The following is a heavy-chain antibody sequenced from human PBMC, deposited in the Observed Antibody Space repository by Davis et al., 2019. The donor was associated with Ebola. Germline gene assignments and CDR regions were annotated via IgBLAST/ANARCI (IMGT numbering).Heavy chain of an antibody. CDR2: IRSRADSYAT. Sequence: GESLKISCAASGFTFSASSMYWVRQTSAKGLEWLGRIRSRADSYATAYAVSVKGRFTISRDDSKNTAYLQMNSLKTEDTAVYYCTRGNGGNSDDYWGQGTLVTVSS. V-gene: IGHV3-73*01. CDR3: TRGNGGNSDDY. D-gene: IGHD4-23*01. J-gene: IGHJ4*02. CDR1: GFTFSASS.